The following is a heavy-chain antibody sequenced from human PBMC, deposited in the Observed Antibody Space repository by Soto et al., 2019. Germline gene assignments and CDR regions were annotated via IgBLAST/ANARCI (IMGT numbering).Heavy chain of an antibody. D-gene: IGHD3-10*01. CDR1: GGPFSDYA. Sequence: QVQLVQSGAEVKKPGSSVKVSCKVSGGPFSDYAVSWVRQAPGQGLEWMGGIIPMFGTANYAQKFQGRVTITADESTTTAYVELSRLRSEDTAVYYCARDLDYYGSGNYYNRIDYWGQGTLVTVSS. V-gene: IGHV1-69*01. CDR2: IIPMFGTA. CDR3: ARDLDYYGSGNYYNRIDY. J-gene: IGHJ4*02.